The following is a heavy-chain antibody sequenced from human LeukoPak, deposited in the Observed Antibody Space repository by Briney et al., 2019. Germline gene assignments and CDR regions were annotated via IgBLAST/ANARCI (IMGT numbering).Heavy chain of an antibody. CDR1: GFTFSSYG. V-gene: IGHV3-33*01. CDR2: IWYDGSHK. D-gene: IGHD3-10*01. Sequence: GWSLRLSCAASGFTFSSYGMHWVRQAPGKGLEWVAVIWYDGSHKYDADSAKGRFTISRDNSKNTVDLQMNSLRAEDTAVYYCAGGAITMLRGVISWFDPWGQGTLVTVSS. CDR3: AGGAITMLRGVISWFDP. J-gene: IGHJ5*02.